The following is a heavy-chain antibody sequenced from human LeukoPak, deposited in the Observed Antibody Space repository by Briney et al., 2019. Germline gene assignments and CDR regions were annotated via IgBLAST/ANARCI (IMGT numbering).Heavy chain of an antibody. J-gene: IGHJ3*02. CDR3: ARAWGSYDSFDI. CDR2: INGDGSIT. V-gene: IGHV3-74*01. D-gene: IGHD3-16*01. CDR1: GFTFSKYW. Sequence: GGSLRLSCAASGFTFSKYWMHWVRQAPGKELVWVSRINGDGSITTHADSVKGRFTISRDNAKNTVYLQMNSLRAEDTAVYYCARAWGSYDSFDIWGPGTMVTVSS.